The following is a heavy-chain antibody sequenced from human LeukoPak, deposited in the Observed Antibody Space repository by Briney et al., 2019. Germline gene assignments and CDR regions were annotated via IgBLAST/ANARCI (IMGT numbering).Heavy chain of an antibody. CDR3: AKARYSGYDWGDY. V-gene: IGHV3-66*01. CDR1: GFTVSSNY. D-gene: IGHD5-12*01. Sequence: GGSLRLSCAASGFTVSSNYMSWDRQAPGKGLEWVSVIYSGGSTYYADSVKGRFTISRDNSKNTLYLQMNSLRAEDTAVYYCAKARYSGYDWGDYWGQGTLVTVSS. J-gene: IGHJ4*02. CDR2: IYSGGST.